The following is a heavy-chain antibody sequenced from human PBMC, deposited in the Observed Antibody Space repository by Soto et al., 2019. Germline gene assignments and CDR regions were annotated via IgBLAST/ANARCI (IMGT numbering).Heavy chain of an antibody. J-gene: IGHJ5*02. V-gene: IGHV1-18*04. CDR2: ISAYNGNT. Sequence: ASVKVSCKASGYTFTSYGISWVRQAPGQGLEWMGWISAYNGNTNYAQKLEGRVTMTTDTSTSRAYMELRSLRSDDTAVYYCARVLRDYDILTGYTINCFDPCGQGTLVAVSS. CDR1: GYTFTSYG. D-gene: IGHD3-9*01. CDR3: ARVLRDYDILTGYTINCFDP.